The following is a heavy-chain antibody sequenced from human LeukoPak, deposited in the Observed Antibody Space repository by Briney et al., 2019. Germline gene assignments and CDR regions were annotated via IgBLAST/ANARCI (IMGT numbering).Heavy chain of an antibody. CDR2: ISYDGSNK. J-gene: IGHJ6*03. CDR1: GFTFSSYG. CDR3: AKGDDGAFRYYYYHMDV. Sequence: PGGSLRLSCAASGFTFSSYGMHWVRQAPGKGLEWVAVISYDGSNKYYADSVKGRFTISRDNSKNTLYLQMNSLRAEDTAVYYCAKGDDGAFRYYYYHMDVWGKGTTVTVS. D-gene: IGHD1-26*01. V-gene: IGHV3-30*18.